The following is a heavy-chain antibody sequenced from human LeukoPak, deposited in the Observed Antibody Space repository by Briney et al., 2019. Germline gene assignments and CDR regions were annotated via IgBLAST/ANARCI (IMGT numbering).Heavy chain of an antibody. D-gene: IGHD3-16*02. J-gene: IGHJ3*02. CDR3: ARVLLGIIGPYAFDI. CDR2: IYYSGST. V-gene: IGHV4-59*01. Sequence: SWIRQPPGKGLEWIGYIYYSGSTNYNPSLQNRVTISVDTSKNQFSLKLSSVTAADTAVYYCARVLLGIIGPYAFDIWGQGTMVTVSS.